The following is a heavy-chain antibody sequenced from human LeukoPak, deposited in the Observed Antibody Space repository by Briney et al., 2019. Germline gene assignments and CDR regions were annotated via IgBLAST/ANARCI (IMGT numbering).Heavy chain of an antibody. Sequence: GGSLRLSCAASGFTFDDYGMSWVRQAPGKGLEWVSSISSSSSYIYYADSVKGRFTISRDNAKNSLYLQMNSLRAEDTAVYYCARVNTVTTGYYYYMDVWGKGTTVTVSS. V-gene: IGHV3-21*01. D-gene: IGHD4-17*01. CDR1: GFTFDDYG. J-gene: IGHJ6*03. CDR3: ARVNTVTTGYYYYMDV. CDR2: ISSSSSYI.